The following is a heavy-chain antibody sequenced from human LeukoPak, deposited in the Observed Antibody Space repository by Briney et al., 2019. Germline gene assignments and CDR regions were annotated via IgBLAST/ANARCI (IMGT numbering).Heavy chain of an antibody. J-gene: IGHJ5*02. V-gene: IGHV3-66*01. CDR2: IYSGGGT. D-gene: IGHD6-13*01. CDR1: GFTVSSNY. Sequence: GGSLRLSCAASGFTVSSNYMTWVRQAPGKGLEWVSVIYSGGGTNYADSVKGRFTISRDNSKNALYLQMTSLRAEDTALYYCARGNFGYHSSWSFDPWGQGTLVTVSS. CDR3: ARGNFGYHSSWSFDP.